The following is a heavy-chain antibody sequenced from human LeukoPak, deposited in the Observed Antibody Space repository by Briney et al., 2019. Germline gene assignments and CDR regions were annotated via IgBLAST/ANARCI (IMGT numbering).Heavy chain of an antibody. D-gene: IGHD3-22*01. CDR3: ARVGIQTSLNLLLLNYYYYGLDV. CDR1: GFTFSNYA. Sequence: GGSLRLSCGASGFTFSNYAMSWVRQAPGKGLEWVSGINDNGSTRFYAASVKGRFTISRDNAKNSLYLQVDSLRADDTAVYYCARVGIQTSLNLLLLNYYYYGLDVWGPGTTVTVSS. V-gene: IGHV3-11*01. J-gene: IGHJ6*02. CDR2: INDNGSTR.